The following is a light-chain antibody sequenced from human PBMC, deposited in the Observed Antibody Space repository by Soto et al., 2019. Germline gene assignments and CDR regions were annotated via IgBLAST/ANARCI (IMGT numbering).Light chain of an antibody. V-gene: IGKV3-15*01. J-gene: IGKJ5*01. CDR2: GAY. CDR3: QQYNNWPIT. CDR1: QSVNIN. Sequence: EVVLTQSPATLSVSPGEGATLSCRASQSVNINLAWYQQKPGQAPRLLIYGAYTRATGVTARFSGSGSGTEFTLTISTLQSEDFALYYCQQYNNWPITFGQGTRLKIK.